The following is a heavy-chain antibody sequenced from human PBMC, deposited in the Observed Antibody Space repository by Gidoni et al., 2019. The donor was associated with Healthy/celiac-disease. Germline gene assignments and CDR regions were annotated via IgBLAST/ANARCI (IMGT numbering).Heavy chain of an antibody. D-gene: IGHD2-15*01. J-gene: IGHJ3*02. V-gene: IGHV1-2*02. CDR2: INPNSGGT. Sequence: QVQLVQSGAEVTKPGASVKVSCKAAGYTFTGYYMNWVRQAPGQGLEWMGWINPNSGGTNYAQKFQGRVTMTRDTSISTAYMELSRLRSDDTAVYYCARGDYCSGGSCYSDEDAFDIWGQGTMVTVSS. CDR3: ARGDYCSGGSCYSDEDAFDI. CDR1: GYTFTGYY.